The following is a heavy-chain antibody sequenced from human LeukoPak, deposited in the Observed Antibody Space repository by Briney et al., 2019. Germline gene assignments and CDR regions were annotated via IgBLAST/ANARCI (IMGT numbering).Heavy chain of an antibody. CDR2: INNDGSAT. J-gene: IGHJ1*01. CDR1: GFTFSSYW. V-gene: IGHV3-74*01. Sequence: GGSLRLSCAASGFTFSSYWMHWVRQVPGKGLVWVSRINNDGSATFFADSVKGRFTISRDNAKNTLYLQMNSLRAEDTAMEYCAREILEPGKTHEHGGQGTLVSVS. D-gene: IGHD1-1*01. CDR3: AREILEPGKTHEH.